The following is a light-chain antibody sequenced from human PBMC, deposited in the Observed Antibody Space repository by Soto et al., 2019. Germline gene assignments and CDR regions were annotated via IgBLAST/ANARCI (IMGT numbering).Light chain of an antibody. CDR2: GAS. V-gene: IGKV3-15*01. Sequence: EILMTQSPATLSVAPGERATLSCRASQSVNNNLACYQQKPGQAARLLIYGASPRATGIPARFSGSGSETDFTLTISRLHSEDFAVYYCKDYNSWPPYPFGQGTKLEIQ. CDR3: KDYNSWPPYP. CDR1: QSVNNN. J-gene: IGKJ2*01.